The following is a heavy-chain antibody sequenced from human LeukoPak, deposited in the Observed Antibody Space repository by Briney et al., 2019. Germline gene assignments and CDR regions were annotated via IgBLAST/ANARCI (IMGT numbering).Heavy chain of an antibody. Sequence: SETLSLTCAVCGGSFSGYYWSLIRQPPGKGLEWIGEINHSGSTNYNPSLKSRVTISVDTSKNQFSLKLSSVTAADTAVYYCARALYYYDSSGYYCPFDYWGQGTLVTVSS. D-gene: IGHD3-22*01. CDR3: ARALYYYDSSGYYCPFDY. J-gene: IGHJ4*02. CDR1: GGSFSGYY. CDR2: INHSGST. V-gene: IGHV4-34*01.